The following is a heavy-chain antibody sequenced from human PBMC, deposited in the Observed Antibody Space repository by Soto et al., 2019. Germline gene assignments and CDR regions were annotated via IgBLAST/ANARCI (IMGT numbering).Heavy chain of an antibody. J-gene: IGHJ4*02. CDR1: GFTFSGSA. CDR2: IRSKPKNYAT. D-gene: IGHD3-22*01. CDR3: TRLNGIVTPSENY. V-gene: IGHV3-73*02. Sequence: EVHLVESGGGLVQPGGSLKLSCAASGFTFSGSAMHWVRQASGKGLEWVGRIRSKPKNYATAYAASVKGRFTISRDDSKNTAYLQMNSLKIEDTAVYYCTRLNGIVTPSENYGGQGTLVTVSS.